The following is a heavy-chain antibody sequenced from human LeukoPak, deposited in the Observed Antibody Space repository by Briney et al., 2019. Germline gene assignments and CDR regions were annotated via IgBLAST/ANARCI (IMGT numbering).Heavy chain of an antibody. V-gene: IGHV3-73*01. J-gene: IGHJ6*02. D-gene: IGHD6-19*01. CDR1: GFTFSGSA. Sequence: GGSLRLSCAASGFTFSGSAMHWVRQASGKGLEWVGRIRSKANSYATAYAASVKGRFTISRDDSKNTAYLQMNSLKTEDTAVYHCTSQLVVAVGYGMDVWGQGTTVTVSS. CDR3: TSQLVVAVGYGMDV. CDR2: IRSKANSYAT.